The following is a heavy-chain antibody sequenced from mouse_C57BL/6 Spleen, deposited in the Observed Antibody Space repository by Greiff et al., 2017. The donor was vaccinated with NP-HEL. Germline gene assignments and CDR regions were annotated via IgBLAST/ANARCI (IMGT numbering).Heavy chain of an antibody. Sequence: EVMLVESGEGLVKPGGSLKLSCAASGFTFSSYAMSWVRQTPEKRLEWVAYISSGGDYIYYADTVKGRFTISRDNARNTLYLQMSSLKSEDTAMYYCTRDLITTVVANYYAMDYWGQGTSVTVSS. CDR1: GFTFSSYA. CDR3: TRDLITTVVANYYAMDY. D-gene: IGHD1-1*01. J-gene: IGHJ4*01. V-gene: IGHV5-9-1*02. CDR2: ISSGGDYI.